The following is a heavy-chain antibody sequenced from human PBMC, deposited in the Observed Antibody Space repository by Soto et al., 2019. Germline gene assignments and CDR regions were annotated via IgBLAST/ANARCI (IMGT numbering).Heavy chain of an antibody. CDR2: IYYSGST. Sequence: QPQLQESGPGLVKPSETLSLTCTVSGGSISSSSYYWGWIRQPPGKGLEWIGSIYYSGSTYYNPSLKSRVTISVDTSKNQFSLKLSSVTAADTAVYYCASGTAHNWFDPWGQGTLVTVSS. J-gene: IGHJ5*02. V-gene: IGHV4-39*01. CDR3: ASGTAHNWFDP. CDR1: GGSISSSSYY. D-gene: IGHD1-26*01.